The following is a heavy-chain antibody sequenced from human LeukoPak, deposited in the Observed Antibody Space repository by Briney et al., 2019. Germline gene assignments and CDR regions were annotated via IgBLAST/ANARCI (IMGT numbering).Heavy chain of an antibody. J-gene: IGHJ4*02. CDR1: VGSISSSSYY. CDR2: IYYSGST. D-gene: IGHD3-22*01. Sequence: PSETLSLTCTVSVGSISSSSYYWGWIRQPPGKGLEWIGSIYYSGSTYYHPSIKSTAPLSVDTSTNQFSLTRSSATAADTAVYYCARIESYYDSSGYYYFDYWGQGNLVTVSS. CDR3: ARIESYYDSSGYYYFDY. V-gene: IGHV4-39*01.